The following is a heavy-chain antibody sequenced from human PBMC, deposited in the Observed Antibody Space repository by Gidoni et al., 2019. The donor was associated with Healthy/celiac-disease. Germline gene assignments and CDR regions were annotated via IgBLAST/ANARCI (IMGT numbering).Heavy chain of an antibody. CDR3: ASTLLNYYGSGSAYYFDY. CDR1: GGSFRGYY. Sequence: QVQLQQWGAGLLKPSETLSLTCAVYGGSFRGYYWSWIRQPPGKGLEWIGEINHSGSTNYNPSLKSRVTISVDTSKNQFSLKLSSVTAADTAVYYCASTLLNYYGSGSAYYFDYWGQGTLVTVSS. D-gene: IGHD3-10*01. J-gene: IGHJ4*02. V-gene: IGHV4-34*01. CDR2: INHSGST.